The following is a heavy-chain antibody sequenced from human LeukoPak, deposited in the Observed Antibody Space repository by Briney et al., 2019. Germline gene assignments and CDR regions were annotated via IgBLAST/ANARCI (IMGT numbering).Heavy chain of an antibody. Sequence: GASVKVSCKASGYTFTSYDINWVRQATGQGLEWMGWMNPNSGNTGYAQKFQGRVTMTRNTSISTAYMELSSLRSEDTAVYYCARGPREGYSSSWYPFRDYYYYYMDVWGKGTTVTISS. CDR2: MNPNSGNT. CDR3: ARGPREGYSSSWYPFRDYYYYYMDV. D-gene: IGHD6-13*01. V-gene: IGHV1-8*01. J-gene: IGHJ6*03. CDR1: GYTFTSYD.